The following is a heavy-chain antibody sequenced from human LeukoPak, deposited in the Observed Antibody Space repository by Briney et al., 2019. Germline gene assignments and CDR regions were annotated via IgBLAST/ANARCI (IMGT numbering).Heavy chain of an antibody. Sequence: GESLKISCQNPGSDFSTKWIGWVRQMPGKGLEWMGIIYPLDSIIRYSPSFRGLVTISADRSINTAYLQWTSLKPSDTAIYYCARLAPEYADYWFDPWGQGTLVTVSS. CDR3: ARLAPEYADYWFDP. V-gene: IGHV5-51*01. J-gene: IGHJ5*02. D-gene: IGHD2-8*01. CDR1: GSDFSTKW. CDR2: IYPLDSII.